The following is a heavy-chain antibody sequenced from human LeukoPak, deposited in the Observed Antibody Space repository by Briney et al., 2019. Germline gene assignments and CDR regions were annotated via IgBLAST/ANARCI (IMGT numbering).Heavy chain of an antibody. V-gene: IGHV3-23*01. J-gene: IGHJ4*02. CDR2: ISGSGGST. D-gene: IGHD2-15*01. Sequence: GGSLRLSCEASGFTFSSYAMSWVRQAPGKGLEWVSAISGSGGSTYYADSVKGRFTISRDNSKNTLYLQMNSLRAEDTAVYYCAKRGPGYCSGGSCFYFDYWGQGTLVTVSS. CDR1: GFTFSSYA. CDR3: AKRGPGYCSGGSCFYFDY.